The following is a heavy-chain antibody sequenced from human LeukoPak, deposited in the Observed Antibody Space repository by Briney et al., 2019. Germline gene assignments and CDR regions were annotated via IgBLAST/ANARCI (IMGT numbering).Heavy chain of an antibody. J-gene: IGHJ3*02. CDR2: IYYSGST. D-gene: IGHD5-18*01. V-gene: IGHV4-59*01. CDR1: GGSFSGYY. Sequence: PSEILSLTCAVYGGSFSGYYWSWIRQPPGKGLEWVGYIYYSGSTNYNPSLKSRVTISVDTSKNQFSLKLSSVTAADTAVYYCARETNSGYSYGYDAFDIWGQGTMVTVSS. CDR3: ARETNSGYSYGYDAFDI.